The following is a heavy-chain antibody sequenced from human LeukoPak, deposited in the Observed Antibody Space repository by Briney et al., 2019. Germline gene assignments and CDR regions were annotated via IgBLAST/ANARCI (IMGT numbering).Heavy chain of an antibody. CDR1: GGTFSSYA. CDR3: ALRYFDWLPIMRDY. J-gene: IGHJ4*02. V-gene: IGHV1-69*13. CDR2: IIPIFGTA. Sequence: GASVKVSCKASGGTFSSYAISWVRQVPGQGLEWMGGIIPIFGTANYAQKFQGRVTITADESTSTAYMELSSLRSEDTAVYYCALRYFDWLPIMRDYWGQGTLVTVSS. D-gene: IGHD3-9*01.